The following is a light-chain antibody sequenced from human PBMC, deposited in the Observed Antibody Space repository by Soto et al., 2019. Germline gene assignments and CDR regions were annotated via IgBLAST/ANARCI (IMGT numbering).Light chain of an antibody. V-gene: IGKV1-5*03. Sequence: DIQMTQSHSTLSGSVGDRVTITCRASQTISSWLAWYQQKPGKAPKLLIYKASTLKSGVPSRFSGSGSGTEFTLTISSLQPDDFATYYCQHYNSYSEACGQGTKVDIK. J-gene: IGKJ1*01. CDR2: KAS. CDR1: QTISSW. CDR3: QHYNSYSEA.